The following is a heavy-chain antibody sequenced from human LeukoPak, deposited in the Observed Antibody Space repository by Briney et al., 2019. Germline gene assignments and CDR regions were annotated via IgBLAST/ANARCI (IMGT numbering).Heavy chain of an antibody. J-gene: IGHJ3*02. CDR2: IYYSGST. CDR3: ARQVRRRDGYNLSAFDI. D-gene: IGHD5-24*01. CDR1: GGSISSGSYY. V-gene: IGHV4-61*01. Sequence: SQTLSLTCTVSGGSISSGSYYWSWIRQPPGKGLEWIGYIYYSGSTNYNPSLKSRVTISVDTPKNQFSLKLSSVTAADTAVYYCARQVRRRDGYNLSAFDIWGQGTMVTVSS.